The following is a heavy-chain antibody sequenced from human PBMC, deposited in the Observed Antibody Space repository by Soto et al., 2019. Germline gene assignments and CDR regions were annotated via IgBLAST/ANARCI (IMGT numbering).Heavy chain of an antibody. J-gene: IGHJ6*02. V-gene: IGHV4-31*03. D-gene: IGHD2-2*01. CDR1: GDSISSGGYY. CDR3: ARDRIGYCSSTSCSTTGYGMDV. Sequence: PSETLSLTCTVSGDSISSGGYYWSWIRQHPGKGLEWIGYIYDNGGAYYSPSLKGRVVISVDRSENQFSLRLSSVTAADTAVYYCARDRIGYCSSTSCSTTGYGMDVWGQGTTVTVSS. CDR2: IYDNGGA.